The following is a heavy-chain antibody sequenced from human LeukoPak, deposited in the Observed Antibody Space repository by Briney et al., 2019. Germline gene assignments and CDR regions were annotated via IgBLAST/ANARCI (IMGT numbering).Heavy chain of an antibody. CDR2: IIPIFGTA. D-gene: IGHD2-2*01. Sequence: GASVKVSCKASGGTFSSYAISWVRQAPGQGLEWMGGIIPIFGTANYAQKFQGRVTITTDESTSTAYMELSSLRSEDTAVYYCARFGYCSSTSCYSPPYYYYGMDVWSQGTTVTVSS. CDR1: GGTFSSYA. J-gene: IGHJ6*02. CDR3: ARFGYCSSTSCYSPPYYYYGMDV. V-gene: IGHV1-69*05.